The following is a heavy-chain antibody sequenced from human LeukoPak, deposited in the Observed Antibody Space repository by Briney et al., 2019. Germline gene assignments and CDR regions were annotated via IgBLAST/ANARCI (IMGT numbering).Heavy chain of an antibody. CDR1: GASITGHY. CDR2: ICYSGTT. J-gene: IGHJ4*02. Sequence: SETLSLTCTVSGASITGHYWSWIRQPPGKGLEWIGFICYSGTTNYNPSLKSRVTISVDTSKNQFSLTLSSVTAADTAVYYCARHLGGGIYFDYWGQGTLVTVSS. D-gene: IGHD3-16*01. V-gene: IGHV4-59*08. CDR3: ARHLGGGIYFDY.